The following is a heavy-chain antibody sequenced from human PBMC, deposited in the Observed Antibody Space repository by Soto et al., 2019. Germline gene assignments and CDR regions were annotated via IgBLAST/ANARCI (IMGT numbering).Heavy chain of an antibody. Sequence: PSQTLSLTCAISVYSVSSNSAAWNWIIQSPSRGLEWLGRTYYRSKWYNDYAVSVKSRITINPDTSKNQFSLQLNSVTPEDTAVYYCARVSIAAAGNEQGWFDPWGQGPLATVS. D-gene: IGHD6-25*01. CDR3: ARVSIAAAGNEQGWFDP. V-gene: IGHV6-1*01. J-gene: IGHJ5*02. CDR2: TYYRSKWYN. CDR1: VYSVSSNSAA.